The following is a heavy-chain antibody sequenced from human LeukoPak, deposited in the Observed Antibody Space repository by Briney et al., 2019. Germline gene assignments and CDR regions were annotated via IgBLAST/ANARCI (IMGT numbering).Heavy chain of an antibody. CDR3: ARGGITGTTRGPTRLNDAFDI. CDR2: INPNSGAT. V-gene: IGHV1-2*04. D-gene: IGHD1-20*01. CDR1: GYTFTGYC. J-gene: IGHJ3*02. Sequence: ASVKVSCKASGYTFTGYCMHWVRQAPGQGLEWMGWINPNSGATNYAQKFQGWVTMTRDTSISTAYMELSRLRSDDTAVYYCARGGITGTTRGPTRLNDAFDIWGQGTMVTVSS.